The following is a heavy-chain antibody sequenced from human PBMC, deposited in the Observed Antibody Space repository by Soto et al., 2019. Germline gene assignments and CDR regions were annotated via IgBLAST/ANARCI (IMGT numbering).Heavy chain of an antibody. CDR2: IYNSGST. Sequence: QMQLQESGPGLVKPSETLSLTCTVSGGSISSSSYYWGWIRQPPGKGLEWFGSIYNSGSTYYNPSLQSRVTISVDTSKNQFPLKLTSVPAADMAVYYCPYRPQMDACDIWGQGTMVTVSS. CDR3: PYRPQMDACDI. J-gene: IGHJ3*02. CDR1: GGSISSSSYY. D-gene: IGHD5-18*01. V-gene: IGHV4-39*01.